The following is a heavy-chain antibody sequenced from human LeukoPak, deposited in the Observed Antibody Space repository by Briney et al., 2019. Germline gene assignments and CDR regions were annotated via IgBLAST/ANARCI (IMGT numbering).Heavy chain of an antibody. J-gene: IGHJ4*02. D-gene: IGHD6-19*01. CDR3: AKLLAVAGNPYFDY. V-gene: IGHV3-23*01. Sequence: GGSLRLSCAASGFTFSSYAMSWVRQAPGKGLEWASAISGSGGSTYYADSVKGRFTISRDNSKNTLYLQMNSLRAEDTAVYYCAKLLAVAGNPYFDYWGQGTLVTVSS. CDR2: ISGSGGST. CDR1: GFTFSSYA.